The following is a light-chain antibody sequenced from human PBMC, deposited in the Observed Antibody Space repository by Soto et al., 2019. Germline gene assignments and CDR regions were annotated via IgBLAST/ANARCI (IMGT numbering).Light chain of an antibody. J-gene: IGKJ4*01. CDR1: QNVISRS. CDR2: GAS. CDR3: QQRSNWPYLT. V-gene: IGKV3D-20*02. Sequence: EIVLTQSPGTLSLSPGERATLSCRASQNVISRSLAWYQQKPGQAPRLLIHGASGRATGIPDRVSGSGSGTDFTLTINRLEPEDFAVYYCQQRSNWPYLTFGGGTRV.